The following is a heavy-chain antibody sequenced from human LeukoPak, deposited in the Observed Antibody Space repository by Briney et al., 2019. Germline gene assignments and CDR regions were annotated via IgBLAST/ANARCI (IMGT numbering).Heavy chain of an antibody. CDR1: KFTFSHYG. V-gene: IGHV3-30*18. D-gene: IGHD3-3*01. CDR2: ISSDGSIK. J-gene: IGHJ4*02. CDR3: VKEYHSRGFGAYFDY. Sequence: GGSLRLSCTASKFTFSHYGMQWVRQAPGKGLEWVAVISSDGSIKVYADSVKGRFTLSRDDSINTVDLQMNSLRAEDTAVYYCVKEYHSRGFGAYFDYWGQGTLVTVSS.